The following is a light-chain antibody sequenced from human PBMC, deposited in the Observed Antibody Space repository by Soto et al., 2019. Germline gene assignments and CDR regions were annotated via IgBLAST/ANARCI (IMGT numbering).Light chain of an antibody. Sequence: DIQMTQSPSTLSASVGDTVTITCRASQSIDTWLAWHQQKPGRAPKLLISKASILESGVPSRFSGSGSGTDFTLTISGLQPDDFAIYYCQQYNSYRAFGQGTRLEIK. J-gene: IGKJ5*01. V-gene: IGKV1-5*03. CDR3: QQYNSYRA. CDR2: KAS. CDR1: QSIDTW.